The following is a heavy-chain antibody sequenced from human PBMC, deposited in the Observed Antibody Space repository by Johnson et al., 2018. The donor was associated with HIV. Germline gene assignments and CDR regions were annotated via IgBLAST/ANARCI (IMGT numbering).Heavy chain of an antibody. V-gene: IGHV3-13*01. CDR3: AKGRGSNWYTGAFDI. CDR1: GCTFSRND. Sequence: VQLVESGGGLVQPGGSLRLSCVNSGCTFSRNDMNWVRQATGKGVRTAYPDSMKGRFTISRDNSKGTLYLQMDGLRAEDTAVYYCAKGRGSNWYTGAFDIWGQGTMVTVSS. J-gene: IGHJ3*02. CDR2: VRTA. D-gene: IGHD6-13*01.